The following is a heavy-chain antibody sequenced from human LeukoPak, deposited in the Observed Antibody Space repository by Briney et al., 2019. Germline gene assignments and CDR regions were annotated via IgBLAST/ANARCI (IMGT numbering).Heavy chain of an antibody. Sequence: ASVKVSCKASGYTFTSYGINWVRQATGQGLEWMGWMNPNSGNTGYAQKFQGRVTMTRDTSISTAYMELSSLRSEDTAVYYCARGRGRGSYSDYWGQGTLVTVSS. CDR2: MNPNSGNT. CDR3: ARGRGRGSYSDY. D-gene: IGHD1-26*01. CDR1: GYTFTSYG. V-gene: IGHV1-8*02. J-gene: IGHJ4*02.